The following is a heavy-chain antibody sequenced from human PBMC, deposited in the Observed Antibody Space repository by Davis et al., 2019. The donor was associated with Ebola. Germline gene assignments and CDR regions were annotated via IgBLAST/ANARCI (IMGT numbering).Heavy chain of an antibody. Sequence: SETLSLTCTVSGGSFSSGSYFWSWVRQPPAKGLEWIGYIYDSGSTNYNPSLKSRVTISVDTSKNQFSLKLSSVTAADTAVYYCARDSRWLVPGTYYYYGMDVWGQGTTVTVSS. D-gene: IGHD6-19*01. V-gene: IGHV4-61*01. CDR2: IYDSGST. CDR1: GGSFSSGSYF. J-gene: IGHJ6*02. CDR3: ARDSRWLVPGTYYYYGMDV.